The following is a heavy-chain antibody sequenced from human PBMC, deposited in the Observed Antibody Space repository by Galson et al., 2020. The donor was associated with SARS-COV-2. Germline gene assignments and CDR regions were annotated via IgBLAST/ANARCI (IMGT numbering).Heavy chain of an antibody. CDR3: ASLPSEEAYYYYVLVV. CDR1: GFTFSSHC. V-gene: IGHV3-21*01. J-gene: IGHJ6*02. Sequence: ETGGSLRLSCAASGFTFSSHCMNWVRQPPGKGLEWVSSIPSSSSHIYYAASVKGRLTISRDNAKNSLYLQMNSLRAGDTAVYYCASLPSEEAYYYYVLVVWGHGTTVTVSS. CDR2: IPSSSSHI.